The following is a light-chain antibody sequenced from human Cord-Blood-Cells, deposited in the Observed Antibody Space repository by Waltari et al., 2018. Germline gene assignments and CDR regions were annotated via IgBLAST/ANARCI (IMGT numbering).Light chain of an antibody. V-gene: IGKV3-11*01. J-gene: IGKJ2*03. CDR1: QSVSSY. Sequence: EIVLTQSPATLSLSPGERATHSCRASQSVSSYLAWYQQKPGQAPRLLIYNASNRATGIPARFSGSGSWTDFTLTISSLEPEDFAVYYCQQRSNWPPSFGQGTKLEIK. CDR2: NAS. CDR3: QQRSNWPPS.